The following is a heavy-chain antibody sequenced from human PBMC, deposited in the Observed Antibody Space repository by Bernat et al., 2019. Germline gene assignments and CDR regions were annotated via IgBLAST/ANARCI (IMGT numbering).Heavy chain of an antibody. CDR3: ARVVTPSFLEWLHAFDY. D-gene: IGHD3-3*02. J-gene: IGHJ4*02. Sequence: QVQLVESGGGLVKPGGSLRLSCAASGFTFSDYYMSWIRQAPGKGLEWVSYISSSGSTIYYADSVKGRFTISRDNAKNSLYLQMNSLRSEDTAVYYCARVVTPSFLEWLHAFDYWGQGTLVTVSS. V-gene: IGHV3-11*01. CDR2: ISSSGSTI. CDR1: GFTFSDYY.